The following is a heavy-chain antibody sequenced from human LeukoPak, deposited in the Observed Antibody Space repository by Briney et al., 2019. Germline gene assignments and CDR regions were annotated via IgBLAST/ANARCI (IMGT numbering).Heavy chain of an antibody. CDR1: GGSISSYY. CDR3: AGHHPRNTVDF. Sequence: SETLSLTCTVSGGSISSYYWSWIRQPPGKGLEWIGYIYYSGSTNYNPPLKSRVTISLDTSKNQFSLKLSSVTAADTAVYYCAGHHPRNTVDFWGQGTLVTVSS. D-gene: IGHD2/OR15-2a*01. J-gene: IGHJ4*02. CDR2: IYYSGST. V-gene: IGHV4-59*08.